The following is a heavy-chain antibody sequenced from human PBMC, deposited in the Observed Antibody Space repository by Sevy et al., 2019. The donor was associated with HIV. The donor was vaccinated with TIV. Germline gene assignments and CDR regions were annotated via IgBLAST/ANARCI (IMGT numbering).Heavy chain of an antibody. CDR3: TRDGGGGNILASYYYYDMDV. J-gene: IGHJ6*02. Sequence: GGSLRLSCTTSGFTFGDFAMSWFRQAPGKGLEWVGFIRSKDYGGTTEYAGSEKGKFTTLRDDSKNMAYMQMNSLKTEDTAVYFCTRDGGGGNILASYYYYDMDVWGQGTTVTVSS. V-gene: IGHV3-49*03. CDR2: IRSKDYGGTT. CDR1: GFTFGDFA. D-gene: IGHD2-21*01.